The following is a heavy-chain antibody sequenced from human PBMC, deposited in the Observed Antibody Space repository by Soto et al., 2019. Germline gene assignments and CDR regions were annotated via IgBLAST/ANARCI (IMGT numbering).Heavy chain of an antibody. Sequence: SETLSLTCTVSGGSISSYYWSWIRQPPGKGLEWIGYIYYSGSTNYNPSLKSRVTISVDTSKNQFSLKLSSVTAADTAVYYCARGPARTFDYWGQGTLVTRLL. CDR2: IYYSGST. V-gene: IGHV4-59*12. CDR1: GGSISSYY. CDR3: ARGPARTFDY. D-gene: IGHD2-2*01. J-gene: IGHJ4*02.